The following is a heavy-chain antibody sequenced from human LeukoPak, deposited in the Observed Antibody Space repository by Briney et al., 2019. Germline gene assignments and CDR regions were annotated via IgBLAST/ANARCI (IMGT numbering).Heavy chain of an antibody. V-gene: IGHV3-21*06. CDR1: GFNFNTYS. CDR3: VRENWNYARGPRPMAAYDY. D-gene: IGHD1-7*01. CDR2: IRSSGDDI. J-gene: IGHJ4*02. Sequence: GGSLRLSCAASGFNFNTYSMNWVRQAPGKGLEWVSGIRSSGDDIYYADSVKGRFIISRDNANNTLFLQMSSLRAEDTALYYCVRENWNYARGPRPMAAYDYWGQGTLVTVSS.